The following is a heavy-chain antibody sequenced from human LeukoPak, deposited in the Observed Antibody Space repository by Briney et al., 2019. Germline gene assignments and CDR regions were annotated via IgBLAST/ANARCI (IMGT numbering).Heavy chain of an antibody. D-gene: IGHD2-15*01. CDR2: ISHGGDT. J-gene: IGHJ4*02. CDR1: GVSIRSDNW. CDR3: ARRPRGFVGFDF. Sequence: PSGTLSLTCAVSGVSIRSDNWWSWVRQPPGKGLEWIGEISHGGDTNYIPSLKSRVTMSVDKSKNYFSLELTSVTAADTAAYYCARRPRGFVGFDFWGQGIVVTVSS. V-gene: IGHV4-4*02.